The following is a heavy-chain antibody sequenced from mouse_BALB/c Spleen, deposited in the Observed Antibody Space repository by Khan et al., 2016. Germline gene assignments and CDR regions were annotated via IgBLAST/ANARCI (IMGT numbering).Heavy chain of an antibody. Sequence: EVELVESGGGLVQPGGSLRLSCPTSGFTFSDYYMSWVRQPPGKALEWLGFIRNKANGYTTEYSASVKGRFTISRDNSQSILYLQMNTLRAEDSATYYCARDMEGYDDAIDYWGQGTSVTVSS. CDR3: ARDMEGYDDAIDY. CDR2: IRNKANGYTT. V-gene: IGHV7-3*02. CDR1: GFTFSDYY. J-gene: IGHJ4*01. D-gene: IGHD2-2*01.